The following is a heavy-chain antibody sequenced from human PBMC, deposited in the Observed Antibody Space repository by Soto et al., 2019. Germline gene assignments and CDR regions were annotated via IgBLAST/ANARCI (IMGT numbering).Heavy chain of an antibody. CDR3: ARNPRGWLQLGYYYYGMDV. CDR2: IYPGDSDT. CDR1: GYSFTSYW. J-gene: IGHJ6*02. D-gene: IGHD5-12*01. V-gene: IGHV5-51*01. Sequence: GESLKISCXGSGYSFTSYWIGWVRQMPGKGLEWMGIIYPGDSDTRYSPSFQGQVTISADKSISTAYLQWSSLKASDTAMYYCARNPRGWLQLGYYYYGMDVWGQGTTVTVSS.